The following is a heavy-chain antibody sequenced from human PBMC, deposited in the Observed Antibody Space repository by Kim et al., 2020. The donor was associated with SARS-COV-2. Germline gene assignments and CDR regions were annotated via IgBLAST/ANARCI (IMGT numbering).Heavy chain of an antibody. J-gene: IGHJ6*02. Sequence: SQTLSLTCAISGDSVSSNSAAWNWIRQSPSRGLEWLGRTYYRSKWYNDYAVSVKSRITINPDTSKNQFSLQLNSVTPEDTAVYYCARGDVVLRFLEWSHTTHYYYYGMDVWGQGTTVTVSS. CDR2: TYYRSKWYN. CDR3: ARGDVVLRFLEWSHTTHYYYYGMDV. D-gene: IGHD3-3*01. V-gene: IGHV6-1*01. CDR1: GDSVSSNSAA.